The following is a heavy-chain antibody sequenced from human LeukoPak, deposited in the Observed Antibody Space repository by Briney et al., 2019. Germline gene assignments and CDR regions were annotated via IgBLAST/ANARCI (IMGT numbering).Heavy chain of an antibody. J-gene: IGHJ4*02. D-gene: IGHD3-22*01. V-gene: IGHV4-34*01. CDR2: INHSGST. Sequence: PSETLSLTCAVYGGSFSGYYWSWIRQPPGKGLEWIGEINHSGSTNYNPSLKNRVTISVDTSKNQISLKLSSVTAADTAVYYCARDSNISGLEYWGQGTLVTVSS. CDR3: ARDSNISGLEY. CDR1: GGSFSGYY.